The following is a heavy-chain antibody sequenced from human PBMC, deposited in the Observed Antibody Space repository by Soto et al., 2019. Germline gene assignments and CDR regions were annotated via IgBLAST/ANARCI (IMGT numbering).Heavy chain of an antibody. CDR3: ARVTILYYDFWSGYPSGFDP. J-gene: IGHJ5*02. Sequence: GASVKVSCKASGYTFTSYDINWVRQATGQGLEWMGWMNPNSGNTGYAQKFQGRVTMTRNTSISTAYMELSSLRSEDTAVYYCARVTILYYDFWSGYPSGFDPWGQGTLVTVSS. D-gene: IGHD3-3*01. CDR2: MNPNSGNT. V-gene: IGHV1-8*01. CDR1: GYTFTSYD.